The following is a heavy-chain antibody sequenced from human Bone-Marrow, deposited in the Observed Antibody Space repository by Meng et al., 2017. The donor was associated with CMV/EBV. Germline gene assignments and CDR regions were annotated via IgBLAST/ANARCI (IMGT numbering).Heavy chain of an antibody. Sequence: ASVKVSCKASGYTFTSYDINWVRQATGQGLEWMGWVNAHSGGTAYAHKFQGRVTMTRNTSITTAYMELSSLRSEDTAVYYCARGRSGSHIWGQGTLVTVSS. V-gene: IGHV1-8*01. J-gene: IGHJ4*02. D-gene: IGHD1-26*01. CDR1: GYTFTSYD. CDR3: ARGRSGSHI. CDR2: VNAHSGGT.